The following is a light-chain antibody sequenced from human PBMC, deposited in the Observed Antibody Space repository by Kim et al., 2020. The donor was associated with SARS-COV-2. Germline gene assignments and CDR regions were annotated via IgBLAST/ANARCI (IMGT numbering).Light chain of an antibody. CDR3: QQYNDWPLT. CDR1: QTISND. Sequence: VFTEERATLSCRASQTISNDLAWYQQKPGQAPRLLIYGVSTRATGIPATFSGSGSGTEFTLTISSLQSEDFALYYCQQYNDWPLTFGGGTKVEIK. J-gene: IGKJ4*01. V-gene: IGKV3-15*01. CDR2: GVS.